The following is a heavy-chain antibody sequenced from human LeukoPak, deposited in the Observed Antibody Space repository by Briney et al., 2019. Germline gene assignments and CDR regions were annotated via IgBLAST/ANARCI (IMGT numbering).Heavy chain of an antibody. D-gene: IGHD3-22*01. J-gene: IGHJ6*02. CDR1: GGSFSGYY. V-gene: IGHV4-34*01. CDR3: ARGDSSGRHYYYGMDV. CDR2: INHSGST. Sequence: PSETLSLTCAVYGGSFSGYYWSWIRQPPGKGLEWIGEINHSGSTNYNPSLKSRVTISVDTSKNQFSLKLSSVTAADTAVYYCARGDSSGRHYYYGMDVWGQGTTVTVSS.